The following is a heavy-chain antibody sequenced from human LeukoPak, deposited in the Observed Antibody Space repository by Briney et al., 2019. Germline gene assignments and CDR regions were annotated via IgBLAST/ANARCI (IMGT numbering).Heavy chain of an antibody. D-gene: IGHD2-15*01. CDR1: GFTFSTFA. CDR2: VSGSGGIT. J-gene: IGHJ4*02. CDR3: AARSGEVAVPFDY. V-gene: IGHV3-23*01. Sequence: GGSLRLSCAATGFTFSTFAMTWVRQAPGKGLKFVSLVSGSGGITYYADSVNGRFPISRDNSQNTLYLQMHSLRAEDSAVYYCAARSGEVAVPFDYWGQGTLVTVSS.